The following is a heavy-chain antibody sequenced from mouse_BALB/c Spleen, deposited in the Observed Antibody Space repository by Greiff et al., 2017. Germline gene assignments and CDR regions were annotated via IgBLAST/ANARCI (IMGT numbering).Heavy chain of an antibody. Sequence: EVQLQESGGGLVQPGGSRKLSCAASGFTFSDYGMAWVRQAPGKGPEWVAFISNLAYSIYYADTVTGRFTISRENAKNTLYLEMSSLRSEDTAMYYCARRTEYFDVWGAGTTVTVSS. CDR2: ISNLAYSI. CDR3: ARRTEYFDV. J-gene: IGHJ1*01. CDR1: GFTFSDYG. V-gene: IGHV5-15*02.